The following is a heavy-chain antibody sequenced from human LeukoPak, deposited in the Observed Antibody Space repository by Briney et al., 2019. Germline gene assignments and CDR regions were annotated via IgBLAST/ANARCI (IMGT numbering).Heavy chain of an antibody. J-gene: IGHJ4*02. V-gene: IGHV3-11*04. CDR1: GFTFRDYY. Sequence: GGSLRLSCLASGFTFRDYYMTWIRQVPGKGLEWISFISSRGTTTDYADSVKGRFTISTDNAKNSLYLQMNSLRAEDTAVYYCARPSNVWDENYWGQGTLVTVSS. D-gene: IGHD6-19*01. CDR3: ARPSNVWDENY. CDR2: ISSRGTTT.